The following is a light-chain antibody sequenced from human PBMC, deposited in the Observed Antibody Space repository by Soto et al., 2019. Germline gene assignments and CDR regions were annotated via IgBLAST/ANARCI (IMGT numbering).Light chain of an antibody. Sequence: IQMTQSASSLSASGGGRVTGGCRASQGISNELGWYQQRPGKAPKVLIYGASNLQSGVPSRFSGSASGTDFTLTLRSLQPEDFATYYCLQDHTYPWTFGQGTKVDIK. J-gene: IGKJ1*01. CDR2: GAS. CDR1: QGISNE. V-gene: IGKV1-6*01. CDR3: LQDHTYPWT.